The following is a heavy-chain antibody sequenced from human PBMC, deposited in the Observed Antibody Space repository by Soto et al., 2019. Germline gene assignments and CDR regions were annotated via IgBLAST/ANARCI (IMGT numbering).Heavy chain of an antibody. D-gene: IGHD3-3*01. CDR3: ARGGTIFGVVISSVGYYFDY. CDR2: INHSGST. Sequence: QVQLQQWGAGLLKPSETLSLTCAVYGGSFSGYYWSWIRQPPGKGLEWIGEINHSGSTNYNPSLKSRVTISVDTSKNQFSLKLSSVTAADTAVYYCARGGTIFGVVISSVGYYFDYWGQGTLVTVSS. J-gene: IGHJ4*02. CDR1: GGSFSGYY. V-gene: IGHV4-34*01.